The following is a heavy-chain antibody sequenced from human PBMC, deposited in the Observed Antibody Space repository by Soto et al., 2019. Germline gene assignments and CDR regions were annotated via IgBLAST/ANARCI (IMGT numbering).Heavy chain of an antibody. J-gene: IGHJ4*02. Sequence: GASVKVSCKASGGTFSSYAISWVRQAPGQGLQWMGGIIPIFGTANYAQKFQGRVTITADKSTSTAYMEVRSLRSDDTAMYYCATGAAGVAAHVIWGQGTLVTVSS. CDR1: GGTFSSYA. CDR2: IIPIFGTA. V-gene: IGHV1-69*06. CDR3: ATGAAGVAAHVI. D-gene: IGHD6-13*01.